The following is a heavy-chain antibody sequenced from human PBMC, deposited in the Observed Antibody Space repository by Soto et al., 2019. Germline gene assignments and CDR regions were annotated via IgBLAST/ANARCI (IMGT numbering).Heavy chain of an antibody. CDR3: AKDYYYYDSSGHTYFQH. CDR1: GFTFSSYG. Sequence: GGSLRLSCAASGFTFSSYGMHWVRQAPGKGLEWVAVISYDGSNKYYADSVKGRFTISRDNSKNTLYLQMNSLRAEDTAVYYCAKDYYYYDSSGHTYFQHWGQGTLVTVSS. CDR2: ISYDGSNK. V-gene: IGHV3-30*18. J-gene: IGHJ1*01. D-gene: IGHD3-22*01.